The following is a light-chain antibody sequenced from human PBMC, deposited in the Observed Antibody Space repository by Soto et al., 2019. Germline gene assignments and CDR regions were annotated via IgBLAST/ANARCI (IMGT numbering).Light chain of an antibody. J-gene: IGLJ1*01. CDR2: EVT. CDR3: SSLSGGNIRV. V-gene: IGLV2-14*01. CDR1: SSDVGGYNF. Sequence: QPALTQPASVSGSPGQSIAISCTGTSSDVGGYNFVSWYQQHPDKAPKLIVYEVTHRPSGVSNRFSGSKSGNTASLTISGLQGEDEADYYCSSLSGGNIRVFGTGTKVTVL.